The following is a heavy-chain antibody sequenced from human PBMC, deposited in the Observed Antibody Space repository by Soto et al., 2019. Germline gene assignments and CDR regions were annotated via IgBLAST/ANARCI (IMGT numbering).Heavy chain of an antibody. D-gene: IGHD3-10*01. CDR2: IKNDGSEQ. V-gene: IGHV3-7*03. Sequence: GGSLRLSCAASGFTFSVYYMTWVRQAPGKGLEWVASIKNDGSEQYYVDSAKGRFTISRDNAKNLLYLQMNSLRAGDTALYFCSRENWFQGYWGQGTLVTV. CDR3: SRENWFQGY. CDR1: GFTFSVYY. J-gene: IGHJ4*02.